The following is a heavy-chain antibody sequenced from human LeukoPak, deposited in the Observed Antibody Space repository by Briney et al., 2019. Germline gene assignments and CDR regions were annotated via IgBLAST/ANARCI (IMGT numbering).Heavy chain of an antibody. V-gene: IGHV3-48*01. CDR2: ISSSSSMK. D-gene: IGHD5-12*01. J-gene: IGHJ4*02. Sequence: GGSLRLSCAASGLTFSGYNMNWVRQAPGKGLEWVSYISSSSSMKYYADSVKGRFVISRDNAKNSLYLQMNSLRAEDTAIYYCAREGGFGGYDLDYWGQGTLVTVSS. CDR3: AREGGFGGYDLDY. CDR1: GLTFSGYN.